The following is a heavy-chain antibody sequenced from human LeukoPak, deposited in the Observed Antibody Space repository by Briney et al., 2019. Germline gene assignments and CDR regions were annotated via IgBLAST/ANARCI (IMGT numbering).Heavy chain of an antibody. CDR3: ASPTRYYYDSSGYFGY. CDR2: IHSAGST. D-gene: IGHD3-22*01. V-gene: IGHV3-66*01. Sequence: GGSLRLSCAASGFTVSSKYMSWVRQAPGKGLEWISIIHSAGSTYYVDSVKGRFTISRDKSKNTLYLQMNSLRAEDTAVYYYASPTRYYYDSSGYFGYWGQGTLVTVSS. J-gene: IGHJ4*02. CDR1: GFTVSSKY.